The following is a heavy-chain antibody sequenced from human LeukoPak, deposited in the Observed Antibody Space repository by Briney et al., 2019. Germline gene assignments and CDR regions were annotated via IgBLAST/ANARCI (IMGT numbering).Heavy chain of an antibody. CDR1: GFSFSNAW. V-gene: IGHV3-15*01. CDR3: TTATRGTILTTSLN. D-gene: IGHD3-9*01. CDR2: IKSKTEGGTT. Sequence: GGSLRLSCVASGFSFSNAWMSWVRQAPGKGLEWVGRIKSKTEGGTTDYAAPVKGRFTISRDDSKNTLYVLMNSLKDEDTAVYYCTTATRGTILTTSLNWGQGTLVTVSS. J-gene: IGHJ4*02.